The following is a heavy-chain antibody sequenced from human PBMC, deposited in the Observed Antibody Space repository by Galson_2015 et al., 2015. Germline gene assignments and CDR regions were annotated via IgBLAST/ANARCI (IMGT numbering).Heavy chain of an antibody. CDR3: AKGGWGYCSGGSCYDAFDI. V-gene: IGHV1-69*13. D-gene: IGHD2-15*01. CDR2: IIPIFGTA. J-gene: IGHJ3*02. CDR1: GGTFSSYA. Sequence: SVKVSCKASGGTFSSYAISWVRQAPGQGLEWMGGIIPIFGTANYAQKFQGRVTITADESTSTAYMELSSLRSEDTAVYYCAKGGWGYCSGGSCYDAFDIWGQGTMVTVSS.